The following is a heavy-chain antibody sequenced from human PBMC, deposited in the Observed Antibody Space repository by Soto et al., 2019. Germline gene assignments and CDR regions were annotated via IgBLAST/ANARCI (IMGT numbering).Heavy chain of an antibody. J-gene: IGHJ1*01. CDR3: AKDRKGEPSHLLH. Sequence: GGSLRLSCAASGFTFDDYAMHWVRQAPGKGLEWVSGISWNSGSIGYADSVKGRFTISRDNAKNSLYLQMNSLRAEDTALYYCAKDRKGEPSHLLHGGQGP. D-gene: IGHD3-16*01. CDR2: ISWNSGSI. CDR1: GFTFDDYA. V-gene: IGHV3-9*01.